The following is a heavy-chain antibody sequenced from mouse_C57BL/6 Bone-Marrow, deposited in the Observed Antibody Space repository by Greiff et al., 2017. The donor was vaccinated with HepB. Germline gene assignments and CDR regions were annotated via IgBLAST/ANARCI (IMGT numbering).Heavy chain of an antibody. CDR2: ISGGGGNT. CDR3: ARPGYDGDAMDY. Sequence: EVMLVESGGGLVKPGGSLKLSCAASGFTFSSYTMSWVRQTPEKRLEWVATISGGGGNTYYPDSVKGRFTISRDNAKNTLYLQISSLRSEDTALYYCARPGYDGDAMDYWGQGTSVTVSS. J-gene: IGHJ4*01. D-gene: IGHD2-2*01. V-gene: IGHV5-9*01. CDR1: GFTFSSYT.